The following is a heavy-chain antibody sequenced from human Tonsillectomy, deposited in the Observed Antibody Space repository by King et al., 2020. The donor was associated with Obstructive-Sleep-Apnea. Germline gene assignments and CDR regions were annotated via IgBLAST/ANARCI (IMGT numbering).Heavy chain of an antibody. CDR3: AWTSGNYSPIDF. D-gene: IGHD1-26*01. Sequence: VQLQESGPGLVKPSETLSLTCTVSGGSISSYYWSWIWQPAGKGLEWIGRIYASGSANYNPSLKNRVTMSVDTSKNQFSLKLSSVTAADTAVYYCAWTSGNYSPIDFWGQGTLVTVSS. CDR2: IYASGSA. V-gene: IGHV4-4*07. CDR1: GGSISSYY. J-gene: IGHJ4*02.